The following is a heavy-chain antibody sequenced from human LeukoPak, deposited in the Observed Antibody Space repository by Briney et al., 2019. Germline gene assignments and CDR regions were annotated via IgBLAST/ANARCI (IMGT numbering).Heavy chain of an antibody. CDR2: IYYSGST. V-gene: IGHV4-30-4*08. CDR3: ARYDSSSYYFDS. D-gene: IGHD3-22*01. J-gene: IGHJ4*02. Sequence: PSQTLSLTCTVSGGSISSGGYYWSWIRQHPGKGLEWIGYIYYSGSTYYNPSLKSRVTISLDTSKNQFSLKLSSVTATDTAVYYCARYDSSSYYFDSWGQGTLVTVSS. CDR1: GGSISSGGYY.